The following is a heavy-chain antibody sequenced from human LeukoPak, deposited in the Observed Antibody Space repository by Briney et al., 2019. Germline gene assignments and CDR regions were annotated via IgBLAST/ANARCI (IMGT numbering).Heavy chain of an antibody. CDR1: GGSISSGDYY. D-gene: IGHD3-3*01. J-gene: IGHJ5*02. CDR2: IYYSGST. CDR3: ARGYDFWSGYYQNWFNP. Sequence: SETLSLTCTVSGGSISSGDYYWSWIRQPPGKGLVWIGYIYYSGSTYYNPSLKSRVTISVDTSKNQFSLKLSSVTAADTAVYYCARGYDFWSGYYQNWFNPRGQGTLVTVSS. V-gene: IGHV4-30-4*08.